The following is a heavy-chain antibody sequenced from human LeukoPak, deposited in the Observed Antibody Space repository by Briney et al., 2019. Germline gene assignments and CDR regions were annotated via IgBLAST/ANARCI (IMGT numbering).Heavy chain of an antibody. D-gene: IGHD1-26*01. V-gene: IGHV1-18*01. CDR3: ADATTAYYYYGMDV. CDR1: GYTFTSYG. Sequence: AAVKVSCKTAGYTFTSYGISWVRQAPGQRLEWMGWISAYNGYTNYAQELQGRVTMTTDTSTSKAYMVLRSLRSDDTAVYYCADATTAYYYYGMDVWGQGTTVTVSS. CDR2: ISAYNGYT. J-gene: IGHJ6*02.